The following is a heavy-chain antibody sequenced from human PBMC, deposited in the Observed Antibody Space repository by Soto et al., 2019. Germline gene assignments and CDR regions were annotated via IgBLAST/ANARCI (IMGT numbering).Heavy chain of an antibody. D-gene: IGHD5-12*01. J-gene: IGHJ6*02. CDR3: TRVDGYNYYYYGMDV. V-gene: IGHV3-49*04. CDR1: GFTFGDYA. Sequence: GGSLRLSCTASGFTFGDYAMSWVRQAPGKGLEWVGFIRSKAYGGTTEYAASVKGRFTISRDDSKSIAYLQMNSLKTEDTAVYYCTRVDGYNYYYYGMDVWGQGTTVTVS. CDR2: IRSKAYGGTT.